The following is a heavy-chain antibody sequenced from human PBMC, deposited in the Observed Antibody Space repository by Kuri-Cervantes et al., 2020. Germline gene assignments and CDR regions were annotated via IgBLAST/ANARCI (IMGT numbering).Heavy chain of an antibody. CDR1: GYTFTSYA. CDR2: INAGNGNT. V-gene: IGHV1-3*01. CDR3: ARAPIFGVVITSNFDY. Sequence: ASVKVSCKASGYTFTSYAMHWVRQAPGQRLEWMGWINAGNGNTKYSQKFQGRVTITRDTSASTAYMELSSLRSEDTAVYYCARAPIFGVVITSNFDYWGQGTLVTVSS. D-gene: IGHD3-3*01. J-gene: IGHJ4*02.